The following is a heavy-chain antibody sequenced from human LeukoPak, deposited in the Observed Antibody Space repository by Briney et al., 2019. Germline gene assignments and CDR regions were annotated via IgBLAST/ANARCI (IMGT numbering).Heavy chain of an antibody. V-gene: IGHV4-34*01. CDR1: GGSFSGFF. CDR3: ARRGTYWNALGC. Sequence: PSETLSLTCAVYGGSFSGFFWGWIRQPPGKGLEWIGSVSYTGSTHYDPSLKSRVTMSIDTSKNQFSLNLTPVTAADTAVYYCARRGTYWNALGCWGQGALVTVSS. D-gene: IGHD1-1*01. J-gene: IGHJ4*02. CDR2: VSYTGST.